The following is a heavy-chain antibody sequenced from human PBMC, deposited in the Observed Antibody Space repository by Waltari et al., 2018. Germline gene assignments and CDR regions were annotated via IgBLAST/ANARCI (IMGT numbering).Heavy chain of an antibody. V-gene: IGHV3-23*04. Sequence: EVQLVESGGGLVQPGGSLRLSCAASGFTFSSYAMSWVRQAPGKGLEWVSAISGSGGSTYYADSVKGRFTISRDNSKNTLYLQMNSLRAEDTAVYYCAKPIKSLTQWGDIVVVPAAMPPDYWGQGTLVTVSS. D-gene: IGHD2-2*01. CDR3: AKPIKSLTQWGDIVVVPAAMPPDY. CDR1: GFTFSSYA. CDR2: ISGSGGST. J-gene: IGHJ4*02.